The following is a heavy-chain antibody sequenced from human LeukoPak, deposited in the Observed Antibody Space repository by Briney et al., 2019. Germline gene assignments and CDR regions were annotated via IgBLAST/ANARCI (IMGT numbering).Heavy chain of an antibody. Sequence: GGSLRLSCAASGFTFSSYGMHWVRQAPGKGLEWVAFIRYDGSNKYYADSVKGRFTISRDNSKNTLYLQMNSLRAEDTAVYYCARAGYYGSGSHDVVDPFDYWGQGTLVTVSS. CDR1: GFTFSSYG. D-gene: IGHD3-10*01. CDR2: IRYDGSNK. CDR3: ARAGYYGSGSHDVVDPFDY. J-gene: IGHJ4*02. V-gene: IGHV3-30*02.